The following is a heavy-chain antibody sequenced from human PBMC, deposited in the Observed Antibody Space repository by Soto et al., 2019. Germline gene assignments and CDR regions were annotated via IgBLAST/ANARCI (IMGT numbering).Heavy chain of an antibody. CDR3: ARGGHGSSPSCYQVSSYGTDV. CDR1: GYTFSKYG. Sequence: ASVQVSCKASGYTFSKYGISWVRQAPGQGLEWMGWISITHRPPNYAQNPQGRVTMTIDTYTSTAYMELRNLRYDDTAVYFCARGGHGSSPSCYQVSSYGTDVWGQGTTVTGPS. CDR2: ISITHRPP. J-gene: IGHJ6*02. V-gene: IGHV1-18*01. D-gene: IGHD2-2*01.